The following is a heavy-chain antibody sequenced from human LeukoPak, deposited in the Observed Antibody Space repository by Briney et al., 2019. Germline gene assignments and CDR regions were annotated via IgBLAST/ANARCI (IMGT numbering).Heavy chain of an antibody. CDR2: ISSSSSYI. CDR3: ARRPAAAGQNFDY. CDR1: GFTFSGYW. J-gene: IGHJ4*02. Sequence: GGSLRLSCAASGFTFSGYWMTWLRQAPGKGLEWVSSISSSSSYIYYADSVKGRFTISRDNAKNSLYLQMNSLRAEDTAVYYCARRPAAAGQNFDYWGQGTLVTVSS. D-gene: IGHD6-13*01. V-gene: IGHV3-21*01.